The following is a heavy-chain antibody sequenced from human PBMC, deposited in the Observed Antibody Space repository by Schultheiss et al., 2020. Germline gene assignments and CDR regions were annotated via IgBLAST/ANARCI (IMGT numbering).Heavy chain of an antibody. Sequence: GGSLRLSCAASGFTFDDYAMHWVRQAPGKGLEWVSGISWNSGSIGYADSVKGRFTISRDNAKNSLYLQMNSLRAEDTAVYYCASHSAREGSSWAYYYYGMDVWGQGTTVTVSS. V-gene: IGHV3-9*01. CDR3: ASHSAREGSSWAYYYYGMDV. CDR2: ISWNSGSI. J-gene: IGHJ6*02. D-gene: IGHD6-13*01. CDR1: GFTFDDYA.